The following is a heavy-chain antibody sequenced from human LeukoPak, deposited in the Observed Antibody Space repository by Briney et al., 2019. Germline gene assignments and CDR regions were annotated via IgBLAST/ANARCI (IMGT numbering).Heavy chain of an antibody. Sequence: SETLSLTCTVSGGSISSYYWSWLRQPPGKGLEWIGYIYYSGSTNYNPSLKSRVTISVDTSKNQFSLKLSSVTTADTAVYYCARRPTSVDTAMVFDYWGQGTLVTVSS. CDR2: IYYSGST. CDR1: GGSISSYY. CDR3: ARRPTSVDTAMVFDY. V-gene: IGHV4-59*01. J-gene: IGHJ4*02. D-gene: IGHD5-18*01.